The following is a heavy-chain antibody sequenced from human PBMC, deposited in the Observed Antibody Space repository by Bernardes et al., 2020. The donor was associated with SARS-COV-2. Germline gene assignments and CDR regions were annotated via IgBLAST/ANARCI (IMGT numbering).Heavy chain of an antibody. CDR2: MNPNSGNT. V-gene: IGHV1-8*01. D-gene: IGHD5-18*01. CDR3: ARETAPHYYYYYYGMDV. CDR1: GYTFTSYD. Sequence: ASVKVSCKASGYTFTSYDINWVRQATGQGLEWMGWMNPNSGNTGYAQKFQGRVTMTRNTSISTAYMELSSLRSEDTAVYYCARETAPHYYYYYYGMDVWGQGTTVTVSS. J-gene: IGHJ6*02.